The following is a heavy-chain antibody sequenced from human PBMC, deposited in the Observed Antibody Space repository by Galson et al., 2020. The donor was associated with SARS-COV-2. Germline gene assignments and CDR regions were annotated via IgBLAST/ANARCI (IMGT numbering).Heavy chain of an antibody. D-gene: IGHD3-3*01. CDR1: GFTFSSNA. CDR2: ISEDGNKK. J-gene: IGHJ5*02. V-gene: IGHV3-30*09. CDR3: ATERYSDSRGLES. Sequence: QLGESLKISCAASGFTFSSNAMHWVRQAPGKGLEWVAVISEDGNKKYYAESVRGRFAISRDNSENTLYLQMNSLRPEDTARYYCATERYSDSRGLESWGQGTLVTVSS.